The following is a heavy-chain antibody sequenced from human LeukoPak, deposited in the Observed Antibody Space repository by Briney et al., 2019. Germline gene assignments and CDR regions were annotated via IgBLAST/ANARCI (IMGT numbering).Heavy chain of an antibody. CDR1: GFTFSSYE. V-gene: IGHV3-48*03. D-gene: IGHD6-6*01. J-gene: IGHJ6*03. CDR3: ARGLPHGSSLGYYYMDV. CDR2: ISSSGSTI. Sequence: PGGSLRLSCAASGFTFSSYEMNWVRQAPGKGLEWVSYISSSGSTIYYADSVKGRFTISRDNAKNSLYLQMNSLRAEDTAVYYCARGLPHGSSLGYYYMDVWGKGTTVTVSS.